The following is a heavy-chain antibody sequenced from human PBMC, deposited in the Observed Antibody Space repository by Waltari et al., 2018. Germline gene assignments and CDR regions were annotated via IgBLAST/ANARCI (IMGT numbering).Heavy chain of an antibody. CDR1: GYSISRGYY. CDR2: IYHSGST. CDR3: ARRSARRGFDY. V-gene: IGHV4-38-2*01. J-gene: IGHJ4*02. Sequence: QVQLQESGPGLVKPSETLSLTCAVSGYSISRGYYWGWLRQPPGKGLEWIGSIYHSGSTYYNPSLKSRVTISVDTSKNQFSLKLSSVTAADTAVYYCARRSARRGFDYWGQGTLVTVSS. D-gene: IGHD3-10*01.